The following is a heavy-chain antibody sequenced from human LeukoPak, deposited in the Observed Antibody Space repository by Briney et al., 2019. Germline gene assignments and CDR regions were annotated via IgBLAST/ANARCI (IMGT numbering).Heavy chain of an antibody. J-gene: IGHJ4*02. D-gene: IGHD3-3*01. CDR3: ARATGLLRFLEWLPDY. V-gene: IGHV3-20*04. Sequence: PGGSLRLSCAASGFTFDDYGMSWVRQAPGKGLEWVSGINWNGGSTGYADSVKGRFTISRDNAKNSLYLQMNSLRAEDTALYYCARATGLLRFLEWLPDYWGQGTLVTVSS. CDR1: GFTFDDYG. CDR2: INWNGGST.